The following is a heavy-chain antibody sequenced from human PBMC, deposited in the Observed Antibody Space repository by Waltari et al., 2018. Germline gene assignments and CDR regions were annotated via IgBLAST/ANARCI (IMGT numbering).Heavy chain of an antibody. Sequence: QVQLQESGPGLVKPSETLSLTCAVSGYSISSGSYRAWIRQPPGKGLEWIGSIYHSGSTYYNPSLKSRVTISVDTSKNQFSLKLSSVTAADTAVYYCARHNTFDYGDYGSLGYWGQGTLVTVSS. D-gene: IGHD4-17*01. CDR3: ARHNTFDYGDYGSLGY. V-gene: IGHV4-38-2*01. J-gene: IGHJ4*02. CDR2: IYHSGST. CDR1: GYSISSGSY.